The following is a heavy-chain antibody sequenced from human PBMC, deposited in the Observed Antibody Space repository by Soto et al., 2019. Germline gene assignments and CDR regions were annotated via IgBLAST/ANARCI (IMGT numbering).Heavy chain of an antibody. J-gene: IGHJ6*03. CDR3: TIDAYYDFWSGYSGYYYYYMDV. Sequence: EVQLVESGGGLVQPGGSLRLSCAASGFTFSSYWMHWVRQAPGKGLVWVSRINGDGSSTSYAESVKGRFTISRDNAKNKLYLQMNRLRAEDTAVSYCTIDAYYDFWSGYSGYYYYYMDVWGKGTTVTVSS. V-gene: IGHV3-74*01. CDR1: GFTFSSYW. CDR2: INGDGSST. D-gene: IGHD3-3*01.